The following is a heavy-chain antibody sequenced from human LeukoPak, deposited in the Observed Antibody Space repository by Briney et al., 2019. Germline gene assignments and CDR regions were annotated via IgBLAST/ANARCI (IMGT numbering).Heavy chain of an antibody. CDR1: GGSISSYY. CDR3: ARDLGVGQLRFDP. V-gene: IGHV4-59*01. J-gene: IGHJ5*02. D-gene: IGHD6-6*01. Sequence: SETLSLTCTVSGGSISSYYWSWIRQPPGKGLEWIGYIYYSGSTNYNPSLKSRVTISVDTSKNQFSLKLSSVTAADTAVYYCARDLGVGQLRFDPWGQGTLVTVPS. CDR2: IYYSGST.